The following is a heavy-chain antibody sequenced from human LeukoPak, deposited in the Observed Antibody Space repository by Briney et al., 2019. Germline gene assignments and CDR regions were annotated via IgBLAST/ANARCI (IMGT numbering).Heavy chain of an antibody. CDR1: GFTFSSYW. Sequence: GGSLRLSCAASGFTFSSYWMSWVRQAPGKGLEWVANIKQDGSEKYYVDSVKGRFTISRDNAKNSLYLQMNSLRAEDTAVYYCARDDCSSIGCYHNWFDPWGQGTLVTVSS. J-gene: IGHJ5*02. D-gene: IGHD2-2*01. V-gene: IGHV3-7*01. CDR2: IKQDGSEK. CDR3: ARDDCSSIGCYHNWFDP.